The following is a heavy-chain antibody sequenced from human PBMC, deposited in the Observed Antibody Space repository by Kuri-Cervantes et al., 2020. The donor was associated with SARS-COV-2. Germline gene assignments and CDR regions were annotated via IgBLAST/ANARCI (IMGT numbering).Heavy chain of an antibody. CDR2: ISWDGGST. V-gene: IGHV3-43D*03. CDR3: AKGGERYCSSTSCPYYYYMDV. D-gene: IGHD2-2*01. Sequence: GGSLTLSCAASGFTFDDYAMHWVRQAPGKGLEWVSLISWDGGSTYYADSVKGRFTISRDNSKNSLYLQMNSLRAEDTALYYCAKGGERYCSSTSCPYYYYMDVWGKGTTVTVSS. J-gene: IGHJ6*03. CDR1: GFTFDDYA.